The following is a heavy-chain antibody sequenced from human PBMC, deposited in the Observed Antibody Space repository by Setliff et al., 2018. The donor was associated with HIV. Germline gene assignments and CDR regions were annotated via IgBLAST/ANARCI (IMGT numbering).Heavy chain of an antibody. CDR1: GGSFSNYY. CDR3: ASFLVTTVTNQDY. Sequence: SLTCTVYGGSFSNYYTNWIRQPPGKGLEWIGELSPSGTTRSSPSLKSRVTISLDTSKNQFSLKLTSVTAADTAIYYCASFLVTTVTNQDYWGQGTPVTVSS. J-gene: IGHJ4*02. D-gene: IGHD4-17*01. V-gene: IGHV4-34*01. CDR2: LSPSGTT.